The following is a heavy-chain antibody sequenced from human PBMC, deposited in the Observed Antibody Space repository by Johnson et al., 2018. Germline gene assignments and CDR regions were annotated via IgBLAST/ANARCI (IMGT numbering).Heavy chain of an antibody. J-gene: IGHJ6*02. CDR1: GYTLTELS. V-gene: IGHV1-24*01. CDR2: FDPDYGET. Sequence: QVQLVQSGAEVKKXGASVKVXCKVSGYTLTELSMHWVRQAPGKGLESLGGFDPDYGETIDAQKFQGRVTMIEDTSTDTAYMELSSLTSEDTAVYDCAALLRFGGIYVMDVWGQGTPVTVSS. CDR3: AALLRFGGIYVMDV. D-gene: IGHD3-10*01.